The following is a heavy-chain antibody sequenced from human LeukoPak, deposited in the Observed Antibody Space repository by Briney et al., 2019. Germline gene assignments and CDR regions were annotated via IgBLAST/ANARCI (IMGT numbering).Heavy chain of an antibody. V-gene: IGHV3-23*01. D-gene: IGHD5-12*01. CDR1: GFTFSAYG. J-gene: IGHJ5*02. CDR2: IGTTAK. Sequence: PGGSLRLSCVASGFTFSAYGMSWVRHAPGKGLEWVSGIGTTAKYYADSVKGRFTISRDNSRNTLYLQMNGLRAEDTAIYYCTKAPAGPEYSDNWRFGYNWFDPWGQGTLVTVSS. CDR3: TKAPAGPEYSDNWRFGYNWFDP.